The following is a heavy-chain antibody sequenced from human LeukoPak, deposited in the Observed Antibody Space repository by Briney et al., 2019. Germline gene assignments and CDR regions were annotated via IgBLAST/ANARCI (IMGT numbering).Heavy chain of an antibody. D-gene: IGHD1-26*01. CDR1: GYTFTSSG. J-gene: IGHJ3*02. Sequence: ASVKVSCKASGYTFTSSGISWVRQAPGQGLEWMGWISAYNGNTNYAQKLQGRVTMTTDTSTSTAYMELRSLRYDDTAVYYCARAGIVGARVAFDIWGQGTMVTVSS. CDR3: ARAGIVGARVAFDI. CDR2: ISAYNGNT. V-gene: IGHV1-18*01.